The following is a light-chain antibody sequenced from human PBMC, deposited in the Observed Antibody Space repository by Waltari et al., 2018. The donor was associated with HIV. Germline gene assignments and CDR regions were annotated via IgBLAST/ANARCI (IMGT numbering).Light chain of an antibody. CDR1: SSNIGSNT. CDR3: ATWDDSLNGWV. Sequence: QSVLTQPPSASGTPGQRVTISCSGSSSNIGSNTVNWYRQLPGTDPKLLIYSNNERPSGVPGQFSGSKSGTSASLAISGLQSDYEADYYCATWDDSLNGWVFGGGTKLTGL. J-gene: IGLJ3*02. V-gene: IGLV1-44*01. CDR2: SNN.